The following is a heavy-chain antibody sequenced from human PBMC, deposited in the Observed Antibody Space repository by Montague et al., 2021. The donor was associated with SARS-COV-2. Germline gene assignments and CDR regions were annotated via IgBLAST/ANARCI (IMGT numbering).Heavy chain of an antibody. J-gene: IGHJ4*02. D-gene: IGHD4-17*01. V-gene: IGHV7-4-1*02. CDR3: ARELGTTSDYFDY. CDR2: INTNTGNP. CDR1: GYTFKSYA. Sequence: SVKVSCKASGYTFKSYAMNWVRQAPGQGLEWTGWINTNTGNPTYAQGFTGRFVFSLDTSVRTAYLQISSLKAEDTAVYYCARELGTTSDYFDYWGQGTLVTVSS.